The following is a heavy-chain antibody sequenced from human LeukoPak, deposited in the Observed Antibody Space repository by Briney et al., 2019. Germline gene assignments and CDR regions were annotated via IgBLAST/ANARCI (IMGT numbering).Heavy chain of an antibody. V-gene: IGHV3-21*01. CDR2: ISSSSYI. CDR3: AREVRQLVPYYFDY. D-gene: IGHD6-13*01. CDR1: GFTFSSYS. Sequence: GGSLRLSCAASGFTFSSYSMNWVRQAPGEGLEWVSSISSSSYIYYADSVKGRFTISRDNAKNSLYLQMNSLRAEDTAVYYCAREVRQLVPYYFDYWGQGTLVTVSS. J-gene: IGHJ4*02.